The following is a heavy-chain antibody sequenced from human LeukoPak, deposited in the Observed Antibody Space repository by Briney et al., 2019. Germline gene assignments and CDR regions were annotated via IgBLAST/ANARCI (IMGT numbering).Heavy chain of an antibody. D-gene: IGHD4-17*01. J-gene: IGHJ3*02. Sequence: QTGGSLRLSCAASGFTFSSYGMSWVRQAPGKGLEWVSAISGSGGSTYYADSVKGRFTISRDNSKNTLYLQMNSLRAEDTAVYYCAKSIIPFDYGDYVNAFDIWGQGTMVTVSS. CDR2: ISGSGGST. CDR3: AKSIIPFDYGDYVNAFDI. CDR1: GFTFSSYG. V-gene: IGHV3-23*01.